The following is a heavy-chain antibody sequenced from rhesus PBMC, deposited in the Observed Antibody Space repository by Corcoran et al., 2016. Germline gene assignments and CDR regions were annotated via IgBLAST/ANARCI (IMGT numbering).Heavy chain of an antibody. V-gene: IGHV4-127*01. D-gene: IGHD6-13*01. CDR3: ARSYSCWSNYFDY. CDR1: GYSLSSGYG. J-gene: IGHJ4*01. Sequence: QVQLQESDPGLVKPSETLSLTCAVSGYSLSSGYGWNWIRQPPGKGLEWIGDMGGGSGTTNYNPSLKSRVTISKDTSKNQFSLKLSSVTAADTAVYYCARSYSCWSNYFDYWGQGVLVTVSS. CDR2: MGGGSGTT.